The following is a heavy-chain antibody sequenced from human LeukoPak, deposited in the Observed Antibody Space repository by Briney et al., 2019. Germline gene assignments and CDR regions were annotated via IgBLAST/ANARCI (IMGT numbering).Heavy chain of an antibody. J-gene: IGHJ3*02. CDR2: IPYDGSNK. CDR1: GFTFSSYA. CDR3: ASEGDYYDSSGYLRAFDI. V-gene: IGHV3-30*04. D-gene: IGHD3-22*01. Sequence: GGSLRLSCAASGFTFSSYAMHWVRQAPGKGLEWVAVIPYDGSNKYYADSVKGRFTISRDNSKNTLYLQMNSLRAEDTAVYYCASEGDYYDSSGYLRAFDIWGQGTMVTVSS.